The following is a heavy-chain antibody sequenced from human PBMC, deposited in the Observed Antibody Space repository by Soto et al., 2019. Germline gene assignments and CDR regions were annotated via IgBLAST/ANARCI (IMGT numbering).Heavy chain of an antibody. CDR2: IYPGDSDT. V-gene: IGHV5-51*01. CDR1: GYSCTSYW. Sequence: GGSLKISCKGSGYSCTSYWIGWVRQMPGKGLEWMGIIYPGDSDTRYSPSFQGQVTISADKSISTAYLQWSSLKASDTAMYYCASSPSYYYYGMDVWGQGTTVTVSS. J-gene: IGHJ6*02. CDR3: ASSPSYYYYGMDV.